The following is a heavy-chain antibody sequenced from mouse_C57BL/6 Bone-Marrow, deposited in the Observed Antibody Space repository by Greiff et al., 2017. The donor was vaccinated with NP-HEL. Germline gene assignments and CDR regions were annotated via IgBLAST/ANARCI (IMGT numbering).Heavy chain of an antibody. CDR2: INPNNGDT. CDR3: AREGSGDYYYAMDY. V-gene: IGHV1-22*01. D-gene: IGHD1-3*01. J-gene: IGHJ4*01. CDR1: GYTFTDYN. Sequence: VQLQQSGPELVKPGASVKMSCKASGYTFTDYNMHWVKQSHGKSLEWIGYINPNNGDTSYNQKFKGTATLTVNKSSSTAYMELRSLTSEDSAVYYCAREGSGDYYYAMDYWGQGTSVTVSS.